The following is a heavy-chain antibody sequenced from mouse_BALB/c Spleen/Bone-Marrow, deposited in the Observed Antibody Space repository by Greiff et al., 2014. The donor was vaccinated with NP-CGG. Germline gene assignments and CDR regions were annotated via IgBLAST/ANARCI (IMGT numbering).Heavy chain of an antibody. V-gene: IGHV5-4*02. CDR1: GFTFSDFY. CDR2: ISNGGTYT. J-gene: IGHJ4*01. CDR3: ARSGERYGAMDY. Sequence: DVHLVESGGGLVKPGGSLKLSCAASGFTFSDFYMFWFRQTPEKRLEWAATISNGGTYTYYPDSVKGRFTISRDNAKNNLYLQMSSLKSEDTAMYYCARSGERYGAMDYWGQGTSVTVTS. D-gene: IGHD1-1*02.